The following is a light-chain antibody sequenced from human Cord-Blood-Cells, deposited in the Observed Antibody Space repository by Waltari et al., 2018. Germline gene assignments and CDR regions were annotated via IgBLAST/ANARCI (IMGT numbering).Light chain of an antibody. CDR3: QAWDSSTGV. CDR2: QDS. J-gene: IGLJ1*01. V-gene: IGLV3-1*01. CDR1: KLGDQY. Sequence: SYELTQPPSVSVSPGQTASITCSGDKLGDQYACWYQQKPGQSPVLVIYQDSTRPSGIPERFSGSNAGNTATLTIRGTQAMDEADYYCQAWDSSTGVFGTGTKVTVL.